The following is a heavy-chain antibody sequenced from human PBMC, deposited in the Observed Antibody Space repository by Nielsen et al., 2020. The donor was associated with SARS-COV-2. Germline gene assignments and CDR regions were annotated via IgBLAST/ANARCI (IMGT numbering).Heavy chain of an antibody. CDR3: AREKPFRYYYYGMDV. D-gene: IGHD1-14*01. CDR2: ISYDGSNK. CDR1: GFTFSSYA. V-gene: IGHV3-30-3*01. Sequence: GGSLRLSCAASGFTFSSYAMHWVRQAPGKGLEWVAVISYDGSNKYYADSVKGRFTISRDNSKNTLYLQMNSLRAEDTAVYYCAREKPFRYYYYGMDVWGQGTTVTVSS. J-gene: IGHJ6*02.